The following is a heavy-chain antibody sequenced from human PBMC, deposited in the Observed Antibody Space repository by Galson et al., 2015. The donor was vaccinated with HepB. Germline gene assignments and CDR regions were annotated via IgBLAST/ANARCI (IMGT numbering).Heavy chain of an antibody. CDR2: INPSGGST. V-gene: IGHV1-46*03. CDR3: ARAHLPISAFRSQLLKGIFEDYYYYGMDV. CDR1: GYTFTSYY. J-gene: IGHJ6*02. Sequence: SVKVSCKASGYTFTSYYMHWVRQAPGQGLEWMGIINPSGGSTSYAQKFQGRVTMTRDTSTSTVYMELSSLRSEDTAVYYCARAHLPISAFRSQLLKGIFEDYYYYGMDVWGQGTTVTVSS. D-gene: IGHD1-26*01.